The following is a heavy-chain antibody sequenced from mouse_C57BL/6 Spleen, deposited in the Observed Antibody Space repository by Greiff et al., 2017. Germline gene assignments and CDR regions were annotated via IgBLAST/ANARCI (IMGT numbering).Heavy chain of an antibody. CDR2: IYPGSGNT. CDR3: AREDYDYDDGLRYYYAMDY. D-gene: IGHD2-4*01. V-gene: IGHV1-76*01. Sequence: QVQLQQSGAELVRPGASVQLSCKASGYTFTDYYINWVKQRPGQGLAWIARIYPGSGNTYSNEKFKGKATLTAEKSSSTAYMQLSSLTSEDSAVYFCAREDYDYDDGLRYYYAMDYWGQGTSVTVSS. CDR1: GYTFTDYY. J-gene: IGHJ4*01.